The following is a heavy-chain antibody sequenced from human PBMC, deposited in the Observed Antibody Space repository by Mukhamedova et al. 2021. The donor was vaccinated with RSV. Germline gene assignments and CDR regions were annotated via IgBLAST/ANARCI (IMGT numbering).Heavy chain of an antibody. Sequence: GWVSAISRSGENTFYADSVKGRFTISRDNFKNTVYLQMNSLRAEDTAVYFCAKDRWISNRSDGGLDWGQGTLVTVSS. J-gene: IGHJ4*02. V-gene: IGHV3-23*01. CDR2: ISRSGENT. CDR3: AKDRWISNRSDGGLD. D-gene: IGHD3-16*01.